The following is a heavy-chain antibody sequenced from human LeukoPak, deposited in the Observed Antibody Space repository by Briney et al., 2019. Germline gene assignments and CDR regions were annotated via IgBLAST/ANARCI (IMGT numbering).Heavy chain of an antibody. J-gene: IGHJ4*02. D-gene: IGHD4-17*01. V-gene: IGHV1-18*01. Sequence: ASEKVSCKASGYTFTKYNISWVRQAPGQGLEWMGWINTDNGNTDYAESLQGRVTMTRDTSTSTAYMDLRLLASDDTAIYYCAREMTAVTIALDYWGQGTLVTVSS. CDR2: INTDNGNT. CDR1: GYTFTKYN. CDR3: AREMTAVTIALDY.